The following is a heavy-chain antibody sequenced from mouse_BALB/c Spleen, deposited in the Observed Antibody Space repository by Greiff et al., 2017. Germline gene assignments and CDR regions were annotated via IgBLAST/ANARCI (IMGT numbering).Heavy chain of an antibody. CDR3: ARDSSGYVGYAMDY. CDR2: INSNGGST. D-gene: IGHD3-1*01. CDR1: GFTFSSYG. Sequence: EVKLMESGGGLVQPGGSLKLSCAASGFTFSSYGMSWVRQTPDKRLELVATINSNGGSTYYPDSVKGRFTISRDNAKNTLYLQMSSLKSEDTAMYYCARDSSGYVGYAMDYWGQGTSVTVSS. V-gene: IGHV5-6-3*01. J-gene: IGHJ4*01.